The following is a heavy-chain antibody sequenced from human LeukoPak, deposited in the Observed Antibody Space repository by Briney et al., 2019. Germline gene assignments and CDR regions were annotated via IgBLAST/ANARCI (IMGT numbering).Heavy chain of an antibody. CDR3: ARLLNWAFDI. J-gene: IGHJ3*02. CDR2: IYPGESDT. CDR1: GSFFTSDW. Sequence: GASLKISCKASGSFFTSDWIGWVRQMPGKGLEWMGIIYPGESDTRYSPSFQGQVIISADKSISTAYLQWSSLKASDTAMYYCARLLNWAFDIWAQGTMVTVSS. V-gene: IGHV5-51*01.